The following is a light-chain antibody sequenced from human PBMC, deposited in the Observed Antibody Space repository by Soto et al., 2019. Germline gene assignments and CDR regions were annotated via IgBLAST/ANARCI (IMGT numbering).Light chain of an antibody. J-gene: IGKJ4*01. CDR1: QGIRSD. V-gene: IGKV1-17*01. CDR2: GAS. Sequence: DLQMTQSPSSLSASVGDRVTITCRSSQGIRSDLGWYQQKQGKAPKRLIYGASSLQSGVPSRFSGSGSGTEFTLTISALQPEDFATYYCLQHNSYPPSFGGGTKVEIK. CDR3: LQHNSYPPS.